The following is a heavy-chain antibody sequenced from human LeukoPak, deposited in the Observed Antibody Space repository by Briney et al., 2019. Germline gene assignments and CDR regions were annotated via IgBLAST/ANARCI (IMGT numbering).Heavy chain of an antibody. V-gene: IGHV3-30*18. D-gene: IGHD6-13*01. Sequence: GGSLRLSCAASGFTFSSNGMHWVRQAPGKGLEWVAVISYDGSNKYYADSVKGRFTISRDNSKNTLYLQINSLRAEDTAVYYCAKGWSSSWPFDYWGQGTLVTVSS. J-gene: IGHJ4*02. CDR2: ISYDGSNK. CDR3: AKGWSSSWPFDY. CDR1: GFTFSSNG.